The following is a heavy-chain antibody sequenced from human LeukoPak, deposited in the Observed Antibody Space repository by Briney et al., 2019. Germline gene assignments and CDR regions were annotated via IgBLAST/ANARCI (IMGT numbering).Heavy chain of an antibody. CDR1: GFSLSSYE. CDR2: ISSGGNTQ. CDR3: ARDIVNGPFVISLES. J-gene: IGHJ4*02. Sequence: GGSLRLSCAASGFSLSSYEMNWIRQVPGKGLEWVSHISSGGNTQDYAYSVRGRFTMSRDDAKNSLDLQMDSLRIEDTGVYYCARDIVNGPFVISLESWGQGARVTVSS. V-gene: IGHV3-48*03. D-gene: IGHD2-21*01.